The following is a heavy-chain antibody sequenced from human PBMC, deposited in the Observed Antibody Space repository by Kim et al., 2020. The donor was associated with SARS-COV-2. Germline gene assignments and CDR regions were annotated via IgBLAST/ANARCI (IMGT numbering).Heavy chain of an antibody. Sequence: GGSLRLSCAASGLNFYIQYMTWIRQAPGKGLEWVSFIGGSDGVVSYADSVRGRFTISRDNARNTVYLPMNSLRVEDTAVYYCAPLHFYSSAHWGQGTLVT. V-gene: IGHV3-11*04. CDR2: IGGSDGVV. J-gene: IGHJ4*02. CDR3: APLHFYSSAH. CDR1: GLNFYIQY. D-gene: IGHD6-19*01.